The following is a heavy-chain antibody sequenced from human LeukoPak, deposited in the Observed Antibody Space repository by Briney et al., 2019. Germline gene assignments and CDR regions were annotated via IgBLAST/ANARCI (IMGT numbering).Heavy chain of an antibody. V-gene: IGHV1-8*01. CDR1: GYTFTSYD. CDR2: MNPNSGNT. J-gene: IGHJ4*02. D-gene: IGHD6-6*01. CDR3: ARDAAGGAARHSDY. Sequence: ASVTVSCTASGYTFTSYDINWVRQAPGQGLEWMGWMNPNSGNTGYAQKFQGRVTMTRNTSISTAYMELSSLRSDDTAVYYCARDAAGGAARHSDYWGQGTLVTVSS.